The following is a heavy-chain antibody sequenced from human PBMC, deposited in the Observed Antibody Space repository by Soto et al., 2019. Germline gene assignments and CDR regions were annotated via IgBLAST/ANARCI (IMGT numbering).Heavy chain of an antibody. CDR3: ARVYGIAVAGTLDF. D-gene: IGHD6-19*01. J-gene: IGHJ4*02. V-gene: IGHV3-48*01. Sequence: EVHLVESGGGLVQPGGSLRLSCAASGFIFRTYNMNWVRQAPGKGLEWVSYISSSGTIYYADSVKGRFTISRDNAKNSLYLQMNSLRAEDTAVYYCARVYGIAVAGTLDFWGQGTLVTVSS. CDR2: ISSSGTI. CDR1: GFIFRTYN.